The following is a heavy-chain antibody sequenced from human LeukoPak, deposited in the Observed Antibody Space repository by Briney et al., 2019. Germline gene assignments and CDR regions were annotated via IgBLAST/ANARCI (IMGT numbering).Heavy chain of an antibody. CDR3: ARGTTAMANDY. J-gene: IGHJ4*02. CDR2: INTNSGGT. V-gene: IGHV1-2*06. Sequence: ASVKVSCKASGYTFTGYYMNWVRQAPGQGLEGMGRINTNSGGTNYAQTFQCRVTMTRDTSISTAYMELSRLRSDDTAVYYCARGTTAMANDYWGQGTLVTVSS. D-gene: IGHD5-18*01. CDR1: GYTFTGYY.